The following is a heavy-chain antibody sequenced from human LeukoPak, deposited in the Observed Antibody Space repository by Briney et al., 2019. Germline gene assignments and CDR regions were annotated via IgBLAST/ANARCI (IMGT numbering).Heavy chain of an antibody. Sequence: PSEALSLTCTVSGGSISSSSYYWGWIRQPPGKGLEWIGSIYYSGSTYYNPSLKSRVTISVDTSKNQFSLKLSSVTAADTAVYYCARGDSGSFDYWGQGTLVTVPS. V-gene: IGHV4-39*07. CDR3: ARGDSGSFDY. J-gene: IGHJ4*02. D-gene: IGHD1-26*01. CDR1: GGSISSSSYY. CDR2: IYYSGST.